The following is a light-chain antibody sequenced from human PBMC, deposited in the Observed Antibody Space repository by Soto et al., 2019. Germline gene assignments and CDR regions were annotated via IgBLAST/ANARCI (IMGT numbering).Light chain of an antibody. V-gene: IGKV3D-20*02. Sequence: EIVLTQSPGTLSLSPGERATLSCRASQSVSNSYLAWYQQKPGQAPRLLIYDASNRATGIPARFSGSGSGTDFTLTISSLDPEDSAIYYCQQRSSWPLTFGGGTKVDIK. CDR3: QQRSSWPLT. J-gene: IGKJ4*01. CDR2: DAS. CDR1: QSVSNSY.